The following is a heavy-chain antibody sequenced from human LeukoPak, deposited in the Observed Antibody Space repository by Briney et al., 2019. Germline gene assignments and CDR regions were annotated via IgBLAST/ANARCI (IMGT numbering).Heavy chain of an antibody. J-gene: IGHJ4*02. CDR2: INHSGST. Sequence: SETLSLTCAVYGGSFSGYYWSWIRQPPGKGLEWIGEINHSGSTNYNPSLKSRVTISVDTSKNQFSLKLSSVTAADTAVYYCAGPALYSYGCYYFDYWGQGTLVTVSS. V-gene: IGHV4-34*01. CDR3: AGPALYSYGCYYFDY. CDR1: GGSFSGYY. D-gene: IGHD5-18*01.